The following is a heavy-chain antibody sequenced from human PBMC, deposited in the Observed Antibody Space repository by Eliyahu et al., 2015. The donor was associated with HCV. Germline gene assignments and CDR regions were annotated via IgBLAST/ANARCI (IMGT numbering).Heavy chain of an antibody. V-gene: IGHV3-30-3*01. D-gene: IGHD6-25*01. CDR2: ISYDGSNK. CDR1: GFTFSSYA. CDR3: ARDRMELQRFDY. Sequence: QVQLVESGGGVVQPGRSLRLSCAASGFTFSSYAMHWVRQAPGKGLEWVAVISYDGSNKYYADSVKGRFTISRDNSKNTLYLQMNSLRAEDTAVYYCARDRMELQRFDYWGQGTLVTVSS. J-gene: IGHJ4*02.